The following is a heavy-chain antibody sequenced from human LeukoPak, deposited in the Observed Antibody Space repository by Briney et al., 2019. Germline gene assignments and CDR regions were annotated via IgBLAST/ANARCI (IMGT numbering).Heavy chain of an antibody. CDR3: ARARYYGSGSFYGMDV. CDR1: GYTFTSYG. J-gene: IGHJ6*02. D-gene: IGHD3-10*01. V-gene: IGHV1-18*01. CDR2: ISAYNGNT. Sequence: ASVKVSCKASGYTFTSYGISWVRQAPGQGLEWMGWISAYNGNTNYAQKLQGRVTMTTDTSTSTAYMELRGLRSDDTAVYYCARARYYGSGSFYGMDVWGQGTTVTVSS.